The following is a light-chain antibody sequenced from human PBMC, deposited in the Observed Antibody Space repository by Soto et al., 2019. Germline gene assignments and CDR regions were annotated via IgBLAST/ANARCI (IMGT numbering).Light chain of an antibody. J-gene: IGLJ7*01. V-gene: IGLV1-40*01. CDR3: QSYDSSLSGAV. Sequence: QSVLTQPPSVSRAPGQRVTISCTGSSSNIGAGYDVHWYQQLPGTAPKLLIYGNSNRPSGVPDRFSGSKSGTSASLAITGLQAEDEADYDCQSYDSSLSGAVFGGGTQLTVL. CDR2: GNS. CDR1: SSNIGAGYD.